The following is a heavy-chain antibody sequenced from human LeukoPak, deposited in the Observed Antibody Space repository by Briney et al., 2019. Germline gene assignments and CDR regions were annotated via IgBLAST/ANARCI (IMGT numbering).Heavy chain of an antibody. Sequence: PGGSLRLSCAASGFTFSSYGMHWVRQAPGKGLEWVAFIRYDGSNKYYADSVKGRFTISRDNSKNTLYLQMNSLRAEDTAVYYCAKDLIKVAYPMVQGAWGQGTLVTVSS. CDR3: AKDLIKVAYPMVQGA. CDR2: IRYDGSNK. D-gene: IGHD3-10*01. CDR1: GFTFSSYG. V-gene: IGHV3-30*02. J-gene: IGHJ5*02.